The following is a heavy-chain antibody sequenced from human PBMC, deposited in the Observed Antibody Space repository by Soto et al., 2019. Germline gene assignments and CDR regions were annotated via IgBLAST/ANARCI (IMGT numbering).Heavy chain of an antibody. D-gene: IGHD6-19*01. CDR3: AREIGSSGWYDY. CDR1: GYTFTSYA. V-gene: IGHV1-69*13. J-gene: IGHJ4*02. CDR2: INASYGTA. Sequence: GASVKVSCKASGYTFTSYAMHWVRQAPGQRLEWMGGINASYGTANYAQKFQGRVTITADESTSTAYMELSSLRSEDTAVYYCAREIGSSGWYDYWGQGTLVTVSS.